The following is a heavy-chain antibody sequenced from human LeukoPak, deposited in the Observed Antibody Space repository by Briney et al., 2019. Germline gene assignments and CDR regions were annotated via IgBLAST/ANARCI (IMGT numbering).Heavy chain of an antibody. V-gene: IGHV1-24*01. CDR2: FDPEDGET. D-gene: IGHD3-22*01. CDR1: GYTLTELS. Sequence: ASVKVSCKVSGYTLTELSMHRVRQAPGKGLEWMGGFDPEDGETIYAQKFQGRVTMTEDTSTDTAYMELSSLRSEDTAVYYCATRIWDSSGYYYFDYWGQGTLVTVSS. J-gene: IGHJ4*02. CDR3: ATRIWDSSGYYYFDY.